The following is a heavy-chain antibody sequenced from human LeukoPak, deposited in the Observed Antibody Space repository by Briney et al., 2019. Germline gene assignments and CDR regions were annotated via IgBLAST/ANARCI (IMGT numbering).Heavy chain of an antibody. V-gene: IGHV4-59*01. Sequence: SETLSLTCTVSGGSISSYYWSWIRQPPGKGLEWIGYVYYSGSTSYNPSLKSRVTISVDASKNQVSLKLNSVTAADTAVYYCARGPNDYRYFDFWGQGTLVTVSS. CDR2: VYYSGST. CDR1: GGSISSYY. J-gene: IGHJ4*02. D-gene: IGHD3-16*01. CDR3: ARGPNDYRYFDF.